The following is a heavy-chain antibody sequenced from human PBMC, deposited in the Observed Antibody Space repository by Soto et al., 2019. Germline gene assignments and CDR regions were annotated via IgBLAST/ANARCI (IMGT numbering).Heavy chain of an antibody. CDR3: ASAGQAPYYYCGMDV. Sequence: QVQVVQSGDEVKKPGASVKVSCKASGYTFTNYGFSWVRQAPGQGLEWMGWISGYNGNTKYAEKFQGRVTMTTDTSTSTAPMERRGLRSDDTAVYYCASAGQAPYYYCGMDVWGQGTAVTVSS. V-gene: IGHV1-18*01. J-gene: IGHJ6*02. CDR2: ISGYNGNT. CDR1: GYTFTNYG.